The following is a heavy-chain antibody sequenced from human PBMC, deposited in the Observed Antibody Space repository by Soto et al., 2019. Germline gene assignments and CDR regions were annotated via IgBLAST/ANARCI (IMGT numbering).Heavy chain of an antibody. V-gene: IGHV3-23*01. CDR3: AKDQVDDSSGYYRGFDY. Sequence: PGGSLRLSCAASGFTFSSYAMSWVRQAPGKGLEWVSAISGSGGSTYYADSVKGRFTISRDNSKNTLYLQMNGLRAEDTAVYYCAKDQVDDSSGYYRGFDYWGQGTLVTVSS. D-gene: IGHD3-22*01. J-gene: IGHJ4*02. CDR2: ISGSGGST. CDR1: GFTFSSYA.